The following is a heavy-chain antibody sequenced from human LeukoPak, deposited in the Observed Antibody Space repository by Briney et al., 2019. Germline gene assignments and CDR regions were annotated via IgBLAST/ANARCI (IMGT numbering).Heavy chain of an antibody. D-gene: IGHD3-3*01. J-gene: IGHJ6*02. CDR2: VYYIGST. CDR1: GGSISGYY. Sequence: SETLSLTCTVSGGSISGYYWSWIRQPPGKGLEWIGDVYYIGSTNYNPSLKSRVTISVDTSKNQFSLNLSSVTAADTAVYYCARGRRFNGMDVWGQGTTVTVSS. V-gene: IGHV4-59*01. CDR3: ARGRRFNGMDV.